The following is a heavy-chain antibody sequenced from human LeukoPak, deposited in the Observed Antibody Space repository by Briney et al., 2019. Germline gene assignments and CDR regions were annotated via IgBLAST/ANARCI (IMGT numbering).Heavy chain of an antibody. Sequence: GGFLRLSCAASGFTFDDYAMHWVRQAPGKGLEWVSGISWNSGSIGYADSVKGRFTISRDNAKNSLYLQMNSLRAEDMALYYCAKDTSPLNYDILTGYYPGDAFDIWGQGTMVTVSS. CDR3: AKDTSPLNYDILTGYYPGDAFDI. CDR1: GFTFDDYA. J-gene: IGHJ3*02. CDR2: ISWNSGSI. D-gene: IGHD3-9*01. V-gene: IGHV3-9*03.